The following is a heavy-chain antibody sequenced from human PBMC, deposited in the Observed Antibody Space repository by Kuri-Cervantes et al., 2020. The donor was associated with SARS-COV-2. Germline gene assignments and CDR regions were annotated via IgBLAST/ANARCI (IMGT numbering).Heavy chain of an antibody. Sequence: GESLKISCAVSGFTFRSYWMSWVRQAPGKGLEYVANINQDGSATYYVDSVKGRFTISRDNYKNTLYLQMNSLRAEDTAVYYCARRESWKGDFDIWGQGTMVTVSS. CDR1: GFTFRSYW. D-gene: IGHD1-1*01. CDR2: INQDGSAT. J-gene: IGHJ3*02. CDR3: ARRESWKGDFDI. V-gene: IGHV3-7*02.